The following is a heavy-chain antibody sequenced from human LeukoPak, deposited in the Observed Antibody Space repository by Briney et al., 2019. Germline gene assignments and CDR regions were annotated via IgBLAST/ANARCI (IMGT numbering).Heavy chain of an antibody. CDR1: GFTVSTKY. CDR3: AMRRDDSSGYLR. V-gene: IGHV3-23*01. Sequence: GGSLRLSCAASGFTVSTKYMSWVRQAPGKGLEWVSAISGSGGSTYYADSVKGRFTISRVNFKHTRYQQMNRRRAEDTAVYYCAMRRDDSSGYLRWGQGTLVTVSS. CDR2: ISGSGGST. J-gene: IGHJ4*02. D-gene: IGHD3-22*01.